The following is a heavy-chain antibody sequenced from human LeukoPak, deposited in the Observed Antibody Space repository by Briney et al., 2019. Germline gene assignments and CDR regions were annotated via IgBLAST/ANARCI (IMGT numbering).Heavy chain of an antibody. CDR1: GFTFSSYA. D-gene: IGHD1-26*01. CDR3: ARGTIVGTNFFDY. J-gene: IGHJ4*02. CDR2: INSSGSYI. V-gene: IGHV3-21*01. Sequence: GGSLRLSCAASGFTFSSYAMSWVRQAPGKGLEWVSSINSSGSYISYADSVRGRFTISRDNAKNSLYLQMNSLRAEDTAVYYCARGTIVGTNFFDYWGQGTLVTVSS.